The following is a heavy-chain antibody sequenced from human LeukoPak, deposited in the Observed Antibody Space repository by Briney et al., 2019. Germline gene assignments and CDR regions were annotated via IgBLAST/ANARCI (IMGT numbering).Heavy chain of an antibody. CDR3: ARTTVVAKYFDY. Sequence: PSETLSLTCAVYGGSFSGYYWSWIRQPPGKGLEWIGEINHSGSTYYNPSLKSRLTISVDTSKNQFSLKLSSVTAADTAVYYCARTTVVAKYFDYWGQGTLVTVSS. CDR1: GGSFSGYY. CDR2: INHSGST. J-gene: IGHJ4*02. V-gene: IGHV4-34*09. D-gene: IGHD4-23*01.